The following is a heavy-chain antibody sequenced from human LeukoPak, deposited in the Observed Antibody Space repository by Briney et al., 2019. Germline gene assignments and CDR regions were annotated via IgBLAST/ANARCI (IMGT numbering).Heavy chain of an antibody. Sequence: SETLSLTCAVYGGSFSGYYWSWIRQPPGKGLEWIGEINHSGSTYYNPSLKSLVTISVDTSKNQFSLKLSSVTAADTAVYYCARHVSAYSSGLPYYMDVWGKGTTVTVSS. CDR3: ARHVSAYSSGLPYYMDV. CDR2: INHSGST. D-gene: IGHD6-19*01. V-gene: IGHV4-34*01. CDR1: GGSFSGYY. J-gene: IGHJ6*03.